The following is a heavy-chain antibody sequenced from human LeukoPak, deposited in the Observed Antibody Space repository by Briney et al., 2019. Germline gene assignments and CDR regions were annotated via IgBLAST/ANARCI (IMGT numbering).Heavy chain of an antibody. V-gene: IGHV1-69*05. D-gene: IGHD4-17*01. CDR1: GGTFSSYA. Sequence: WVKVSCKASGGTFSSYAISWVRQAPGQGLEWMGGIIPIFGTANYAQKFQGRVTITTDESTSTAYMELSSLRSEDTAVYYCARWMTVTMSFDYWCQGTLVTVSS. CDR3: ARWMTVTMSFDY. CDR2: IIPIFGTA. J-gene: IGHJ4*02.